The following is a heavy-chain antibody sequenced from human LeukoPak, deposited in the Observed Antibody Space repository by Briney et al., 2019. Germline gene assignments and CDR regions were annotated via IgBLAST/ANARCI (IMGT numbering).Heavy chain of an antibody. CDR1: GGSISSYY. J-gene: IGHJ4*02. V-gene: IGHV4-34*01. D-gene: IGHD3-10*01. CDR2: INHSGST. CDR3: ARGGLVRGVITRFGFFDY. Sequence: SETLSLTCTVSGGSISSYYWSWIRQPAGKGLEWIGEINHSGSTNYNPSLKSRVTISVDTSKNQFSLKLSSVTAADTAVYYCARGGLVRGVITRFGFFDYWGQGTLVTVSS.